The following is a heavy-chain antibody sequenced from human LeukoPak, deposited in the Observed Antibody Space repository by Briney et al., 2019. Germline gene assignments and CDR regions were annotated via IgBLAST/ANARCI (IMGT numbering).Heavy chain of an antibody. Sequence: SETLSHTCAVYGGSFSGYYWSWIRQPPGKGLEWIGEINHSGSTNYNPSLKSRVTISVDTSKNQFSLKLSSVTAADTAVYYCARARGWVSSRYFDYWGQGTLVTVSS. CDR1: GGSFSGYY. CDR3: ARARGWVSSRYFDY. J-gene: IGHJ4*02. D-gene: IGHD6-13*01. CDR2: INHSGST. V-gene: IGHV4-34*01.